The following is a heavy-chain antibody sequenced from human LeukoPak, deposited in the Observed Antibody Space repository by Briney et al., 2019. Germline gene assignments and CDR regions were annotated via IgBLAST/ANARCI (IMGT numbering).Heavy chain of an antibody. Sequence: ASVKVSCKTSGYTFTSHGISWVRQAPGQGLEWMGWISVYNGNTNYAQRLQDRVTVTSDTSTSTVYMELRSLRSDDTAMYYCARVEQYSSGYHNYWGQGTLVTVSS. CDR3: ARVEQYSSGYHNY. CDR2: ISVYNGNT. D-gene: IGHD3-22*01. J-gene: IGHJ4*02. V-gene: IGHV1-18*01. CDR1: GYTFTSHG.